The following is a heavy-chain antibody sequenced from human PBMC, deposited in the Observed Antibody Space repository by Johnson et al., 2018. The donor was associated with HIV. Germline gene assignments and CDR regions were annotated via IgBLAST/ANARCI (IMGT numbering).Heavy chain of an antibody. Sequence: VQLVASGGGLVQPGGSLRLSCSASGFTFSSYWMSWVRQAPGKGLEWVANIKQDGSEKYYVDSVKGRFTISRDNAKNSLYLQMNSLRAEDTAVYYCAKVLSPRPWGDDAFDIWGQGTMVTVSS. CDR3: AKVLSPRPWGDDAFDI. CDR2: IKQDGSEK. CDR1: GFTFSSYW. J-gene: IGHJ3*02. V-gene: IGHV3-7*02. D-gene: IGHD7-27*01.